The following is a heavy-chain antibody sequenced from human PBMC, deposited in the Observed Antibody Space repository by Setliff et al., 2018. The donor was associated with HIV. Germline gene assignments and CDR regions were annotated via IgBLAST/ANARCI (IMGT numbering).Heavy chain of an antibody. CDR1: GFTLSDYY. J-gene: IGHJ4*02. CDR2: TRNKANGYIT. CDR3: VRAAAGLDI. V-gene: IGHV3-72*01. Sequence: GVLRLSCAVSGFTLSDYYMDWVRQAPGKGLEWVGRTRNKANGYITEYGASVQGRFTISRDNSKDSLSLQMNNLKAEDTAVYYCVRAAAGLDIWSQGIRVTVSS.